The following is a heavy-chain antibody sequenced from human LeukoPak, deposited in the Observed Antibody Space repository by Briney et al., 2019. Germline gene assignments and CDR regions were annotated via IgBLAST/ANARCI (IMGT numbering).Heavy chain of an antibody. Sequence: ASVKVSCKASGYTFTGYYMHWVRQAPGQGLEWMGWINPNSGGTNYAQKFQGRVTMTRDTSISTAYMELSSLRSEDTAVYYCARDRSSSWYGYGMDVWGQGTTVTVSS. V-gene: IGHV1-2*02. J-gene: IGHJ6*02. CDR3: ARDRSSSWYGYGMDV. CDR2: INPNSGGT. D-gene: IGHD6-13*01. CDR1: GYTFTGYY.